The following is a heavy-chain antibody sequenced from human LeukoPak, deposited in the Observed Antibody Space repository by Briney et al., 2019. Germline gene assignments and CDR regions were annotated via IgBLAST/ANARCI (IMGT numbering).Heavy chain of an antibody. CDR1: GFTLSNYG. Sequence: GGSLRLSCAASGFTLSNYGMHWVRQAPGKGLEWVAFIRYDGSNKYYADSVKGRFTISRDNSKNTLYLQMNSLRSEDTAVYYCAKDRAVAGTGYYDYYMDVWGKGTTVTVSS. CDR3: AKDRAVAGTGYYDYYMDV. D-gene: IGHD6-19*01. V-gene: IGHV3-30*02. CDR2: IRYDGSNK. J-gene: IGHJ6*03.